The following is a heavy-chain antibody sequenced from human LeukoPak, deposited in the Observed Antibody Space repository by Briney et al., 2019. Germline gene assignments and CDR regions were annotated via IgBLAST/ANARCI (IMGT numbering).Heavy chain of an antibody. J-gene: IGHJ4*02. Sequence: SETLSLTCTVSGGPISSSSYYWGWIRQPPGKGLEWIGSIYYSGSTYYNPSLKSRVTISVDTSKNQFSLKLSSVTAADTAVYYCARLLRFPYSDYWGQGTLVTVSS. CDR3: ARLLRFPYSDY. CDR2: IYYSGST. V-gene: IGHV4-39*07. CDR1: GGPISSSSYY. D-gene: IGHD3-10*01.